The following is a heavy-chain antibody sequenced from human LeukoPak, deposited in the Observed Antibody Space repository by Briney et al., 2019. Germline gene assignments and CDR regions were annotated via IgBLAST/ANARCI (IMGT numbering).Heavy chain of an antibody. V-gene: IGHV4-38-2*02. Sequence: SETLSLTCTVSGYSISNGYYWGWIRQPPGKGLEWIGNIYHSGSTYYNPSLKSRVTISVDTSKNHFSLNLTFVTAADKAVYYCARESEGSTHFWSGYLYYYYMDVWGKGTTVTVSS. J-gene: IGHJ6*03. CDR3: ARESEGSTHFWSGYLYYYYMDV. CDR2: IYHSGST. CDR1: GYSISNGYY. D-gene: IGHD3-3*02.